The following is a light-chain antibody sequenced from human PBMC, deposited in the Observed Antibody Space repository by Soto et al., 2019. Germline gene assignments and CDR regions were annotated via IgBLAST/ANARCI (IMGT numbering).Light chain of an antibody. V-gene: IGKV1-39*01. Sequence: DIQMTQSPSSLSASVGDKVTITCRASQRISSYLNWYQQKPGKAPNLLIYAASTLQGGVPSRFGGSGSGADFTLTISSLQPEDFATYFCHQSYSPPLTVGGGTKVDSK. CDR1: QRISSY. J-gene: IGKJ4*01. CDR2: AAS. CDR3: HQSYSPPLT.